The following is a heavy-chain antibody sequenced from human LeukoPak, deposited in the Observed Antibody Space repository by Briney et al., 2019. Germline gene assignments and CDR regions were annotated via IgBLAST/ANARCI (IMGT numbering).Heavy chain of an antibody. CDR2: ISGSGGST. CDR1: GFTFSSYA. V-gene: IGHV3-23*01. Sequence: GGSLRRSCAASGFTFSSYAMSWVRQAPGKGLEWVSAISGSGGSTYYADSVKGRFTISRDNSKNTLYLQMNSLRAEDTAVYYCAKDANSGLSAKSGCDYWGQGTLVTVSS. J-gene: IGHJ4*02. CDR3: AKDANSGLSAKSGCDY. D-gene: IGHD4-23*01.